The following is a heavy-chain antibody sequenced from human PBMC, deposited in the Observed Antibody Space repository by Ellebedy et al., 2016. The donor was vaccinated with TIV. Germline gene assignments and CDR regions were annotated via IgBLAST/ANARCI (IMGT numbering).Heavy chain of an antibody. J-gene: IGHJ3*02. CDR1: GFTFTNYW. CDR2: SDQEGSGT. Sequence: GESLKISCAASGFTFTNYWMHWVRQVPGKGLVWVARSDQEGSGTSYADSVKGRFTISRDNAENTLYLQMNSLRAEDTAVYYCSTVFEIWGQGTVVTVSS. CDR3: STVFEI. V-gene: IGHV3-74*01.